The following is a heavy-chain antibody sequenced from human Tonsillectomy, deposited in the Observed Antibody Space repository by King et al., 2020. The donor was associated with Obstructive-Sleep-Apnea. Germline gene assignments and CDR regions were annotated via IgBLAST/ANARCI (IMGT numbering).Heavy chain of an antibody. V-gene: IGHV4-31*03. D-gene: IGHD3-16*01. CDR1: GGSISSGAYF. CDR2: IYYSGST. CDR3: ARGARYYFDY. J-gene: IGHJ4*02. Sequence: VQLQESGPGLVKSSQNLSLTCTVSGGSISSGAYFWTWIRQHPGKGLEWIGYIYYSGSTFYNPSLKSRVTISLDTSKNQFSLKLSSMTAADTAVYYCARGARYYFDYWGQGSLVTVSS.